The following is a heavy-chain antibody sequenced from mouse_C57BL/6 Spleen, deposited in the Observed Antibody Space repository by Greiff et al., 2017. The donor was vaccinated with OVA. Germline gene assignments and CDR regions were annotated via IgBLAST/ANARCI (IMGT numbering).Heavy chain of an antibody. CDR3: ARRALYYGSSHYFDY. D-gene: IGHD1-1*01. Sequence: VQLQQPGAELVKPGASVKLSCKASGYTFTSYWMQWVKQRPGQGLEWIGEIDPSDSYTNYNQKFKGKATLTVDTSSSTAYMQLSSLTSEDSAVYYCARRALYYGSSHYFDYWGQGTTLTVSS. CDR2: IDPSDSYT. V-gene: IGHV1-50*01. J-gene: IGHJ2*01. CDR1: GYTFTSYW.